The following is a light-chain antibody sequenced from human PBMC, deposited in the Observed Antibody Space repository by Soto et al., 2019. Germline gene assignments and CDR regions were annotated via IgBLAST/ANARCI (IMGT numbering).Light chain of an antibody. CDR3: QTCGTGEV. J-gene: IGLJ2*01. Sequence: QSVLTQSPSASASLGASVKLTCTLSSGHSSYSIAWHQQQPETGPRYLMKLNSDGSHSKGDGIPDRFSGSSSGAERYLTISNLQSEDEADYYCQTCGTGEVFGEGTKLTVL. V-gene: IGLV4-69*01. CDR1: SGHSSYS. CDR2: LNSDGSH.